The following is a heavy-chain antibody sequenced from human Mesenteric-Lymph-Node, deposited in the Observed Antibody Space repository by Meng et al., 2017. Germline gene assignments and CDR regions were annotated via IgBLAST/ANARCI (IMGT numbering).Heavy chain of an antibody. CDR2: IYYSGST. J-gene: IGHJ4*02. CDR1: GGSISSGGYY. D-gene: IGHD5-24*01. CDR3: ARGPSRWLQFSFDY. Sequence: VHLQRSGPGWWNPSQPLSLPFTGSGGSISSGGYYWSWIRQHPGKGLEWIGYIYYSGSTYYNPSLKSRVTISVDTSKNQFSLKLSSVTAADTAVYYCARGPSRWLQFSFDYWGQGTLVTVSS. V-gene: IGHV4-31*03.